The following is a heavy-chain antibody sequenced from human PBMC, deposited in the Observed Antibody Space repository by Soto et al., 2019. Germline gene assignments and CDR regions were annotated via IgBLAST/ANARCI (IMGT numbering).Heavy chain of an antibody. V-gene: IGHV1-69*02. CDR2: IIPILGIA. CDR1: GGTFSSYT. Sequence: GASVKVSCKASGGTFSSYTISWVLQAPGQGLEWMGRIIPILGIANYAQKFQGRVTITADKSTSTAYMELSSLRSEDTAVYYCANAPGNSGDGPLDLYHHYRMSGRGQGTTVPV. CDR3: ANAPGNSGDGPLDLYHHYRMSG. J-gene: IGHJ6*02. D-gene: IGHD1-7*01.